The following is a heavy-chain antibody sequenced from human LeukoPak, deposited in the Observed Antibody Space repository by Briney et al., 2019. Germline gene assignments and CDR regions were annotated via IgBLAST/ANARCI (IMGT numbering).Heavy chain of an antibody. V-gene: IGHV1-18*01. Sequence: ASVKVSCRASGYTFSNYGLIWVRQARGPGLEWLRWISGYSANTKYAEKFQGRVSMTTETSTTTAYMELRSLTSDDEAVYYCARSHSGSLRSPFDLWGQGTLVTVSS. CDR3: ARSHSGSLRSPFDL. CDR1: GYTFSNYG. CDR2: ISGYSANT. J-gene: IGHJ4*02. D-gene: IGHD3-22*01.